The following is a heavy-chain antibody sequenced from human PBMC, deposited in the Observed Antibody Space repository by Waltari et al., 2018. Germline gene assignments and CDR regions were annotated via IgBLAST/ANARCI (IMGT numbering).Heavy chain of an antibody. CDR2: ISADGGSY. CDR3: AKDRQGASGWSGEITH. Sequence: QVHLVEAGGGVGLTGQSLRLSCQASGFPCINYAMPWGRPAPGRWLEWLDVISADGGSYYYADSVTGRFTISRDRSTNTGYLHRTSLKHEYAAVYYCAKDRQGASGWSGEITHLGPGTLVAVSS. V-gene: IGHV3-30*04. J-gene: IGHJ4*02. CDR1: GFPCINYA. D-gene: IGHD6-19*01.